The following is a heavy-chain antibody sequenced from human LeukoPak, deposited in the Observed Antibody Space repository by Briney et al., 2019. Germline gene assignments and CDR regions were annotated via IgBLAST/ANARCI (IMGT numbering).Heavy chain of an antibody. CDR3: ARNRGSYLFNY. D-gene: IGHD1-26*01. Sequence: SETLSLTCTVSGGSISSYYWSWIRQPPGKGLEWIGYIYYSGSTNYNPSLKSRVTMSVDTSKNQFSLKLSSVTAADTAVYYCARNRGSYLFNYWGQGTLVTVSS. J-gene: IGHJ4*02. CDR1: GGSISSYY. CDR2: IYYSGST. V-gene: IGHV4-59*12.